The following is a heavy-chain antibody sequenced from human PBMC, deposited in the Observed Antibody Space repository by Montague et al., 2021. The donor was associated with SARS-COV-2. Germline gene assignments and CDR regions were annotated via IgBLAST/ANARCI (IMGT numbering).Heavy chain of an antibody. CDR3: ARWDPQTLTLIGLRGKSASDY. CDR1: GESFSGYY. D-gene: IGHD4-23*01. CDR2: INHSGTT. J-gene: IGHJ4*02. Sequence: SETLSLTCAVYGESFSGYYWTWIRQSPGKGLEWIAEINHSGTTNYNFNPSLRSRVTISVATSKSQFSLKLSSVTAADTGVYYCARWDPQTLTLIGLRGKSASDYWGQGTLVTVSS. V-gene: IGHV4-34*01.